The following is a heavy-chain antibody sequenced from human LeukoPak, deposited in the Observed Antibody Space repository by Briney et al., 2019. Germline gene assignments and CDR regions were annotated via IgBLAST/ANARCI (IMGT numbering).Heavy chain of an antibody. V-gene: IGHV3-23*01. J-gene: IGHJ3*02. D-gene: IGHD6-19*01. CDR3: ATRAKSSSGWYVGAFDI. CDR1: GFTFSSYA. Sequence: PGGSLRLSCAASGFTFSSYAMSWVRQAPGKGLEWVSAISGSGGSTYYADSVKGRFTISRDNSKNTLYLQMNSLRAEDTAVYYCATRAKSSSGWYVGAFDIWGQGTMVTVSS. CDR2: ISGSGGST.